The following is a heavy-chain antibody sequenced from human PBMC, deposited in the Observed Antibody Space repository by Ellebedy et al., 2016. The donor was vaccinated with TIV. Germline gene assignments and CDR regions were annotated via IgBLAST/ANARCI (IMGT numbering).Heavy chain of an antibody. J-gene: IGHJ4*02. CDR1: GGTFSSYA. V-gene: IGHV1-69*04. CDR2: IIPILGIA. Sequence: AASVKVSCKASGGTFSSYAISWARQAPGQGLEWMGRIIPILGIANYAQKFQGRVTITADKSTSTAYMELSSLRSEDTAVYYCARTLDYDILTGYLYLFDYWGQGTLVTVSS. CDR3: ARTLDYDILTGYLYLFDY. D-gene: IGHD3-9*01.